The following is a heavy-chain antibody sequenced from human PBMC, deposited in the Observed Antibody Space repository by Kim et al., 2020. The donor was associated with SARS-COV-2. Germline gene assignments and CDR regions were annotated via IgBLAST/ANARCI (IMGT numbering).Heavy chain of an antibody. V-gene: IGHV4-59*13. J-gene: IGHJ4*02. CDR1: GGSISSYY. Sequence: SETLSLTCTVSGGSISSYYWSWIRQPPGKGLEWIGYIYYSGSTNYNPSLKSRVTISVDTSKNQFSLKLSSVTAADTAVYYCARVGGLGPDYVWGSYRQTHPYYFDYWGQGTLVTVSS. CDR2: IYYSGST. D-gene: IGHD3-16*02. CDR3: ARVGGLGPDYVWGSYRQTHPYYFDY.